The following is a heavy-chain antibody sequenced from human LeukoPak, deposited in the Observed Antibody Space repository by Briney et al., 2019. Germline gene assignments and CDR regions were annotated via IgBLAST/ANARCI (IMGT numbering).Heavy chain of an antibody. CDR1: GFTVSSNY. CDR2: IYSGGST. D-gene: IGHD2-2*01. Sequence: GGSLRLSCAASGFTVSSNYMSWVRQAPGKGLEWVSVIYSGGSTYFADSVKGRFTISRDNSKNTLYLQMNSLRAEDTAVYYCARDILGDCSSTSCYLGYWGQGTLVTVSS. CDR3: ARDILGDCSSTSCYLGY. J-gene: IGHJ4*02. V-gene: IGHV3-66*02.